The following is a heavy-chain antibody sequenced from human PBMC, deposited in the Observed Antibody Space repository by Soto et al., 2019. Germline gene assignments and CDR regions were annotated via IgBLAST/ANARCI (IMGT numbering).Heavy chain of an antibody. CDR1: GGSISRYY. CDR2: IYYSGST. Sequence: SETLSLTCTVSGGSISRYYWSWIRQPPGKGLEWIGYIYYSGSTNYNPSLKSRVTISVDTSKNQFSLKLNSVTAADTAVYYCARSGGSLDYWGQGTLVNVSS. V-gene: IGHV4-59*01. D-gene: IGHD2-15*01. J-gene: IGHJ4*02. CDR3: ARSGGSLDY.